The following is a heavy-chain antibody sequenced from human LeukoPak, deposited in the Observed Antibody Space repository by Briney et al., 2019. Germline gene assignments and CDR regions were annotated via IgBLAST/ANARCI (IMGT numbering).Heavy chain of an antibody. CDR3: ARNSNPLYYGMDV. Sequence: PSETLSLTCAVSGGSISSGGYSWSWIRQPPGKGLEWIGYIYHSGSTYYNPSFKSRVTISVDRSKNQFSLKLSSVTAADTAVYYCARNSNPLYYGMDVWGQGTTVTVSS. CDR2: IYHSGST. D-gene: IGHD4-11*01. CDR1: GGSISSGGYS. V-gene: IGHV4-30-2*01. J-gene: IGHJ6*02.